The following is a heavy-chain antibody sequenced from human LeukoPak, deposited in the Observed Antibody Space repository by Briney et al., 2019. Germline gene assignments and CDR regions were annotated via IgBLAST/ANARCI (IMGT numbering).Heavy chain of an antibody. CDR2: IYYSGTT. CDR1: GGSMSSYY. CDR3: AREGSVNAFNI. Sequence: PSETLSLTCTVSGGSMSSYYWSWIRQPPGKGLEWIGYIYYSGTTNYNPSLKSRVTISVDMSKNQFSLKLSSVTAADTAVYYCAREGSVNAFNIWGQGTMVTVSS. J-gene: IGHJ3*02. V-gene: IGHV4-59*01.